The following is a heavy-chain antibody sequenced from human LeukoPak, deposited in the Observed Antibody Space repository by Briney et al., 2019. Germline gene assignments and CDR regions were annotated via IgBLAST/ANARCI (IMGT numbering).Heavy chain of an antibody. D-gene: IGHD3-22*01. J-gene: IGHJ5*02. CDR1: GGSISSHY. Sequence: SETLSLTCTVSGGSISSHYWSWIRQPPGKGLEWIGYIYYSGSTNYNPSLKSRVTISVDTSKNQFSLKLSSVTAADTAVYYCARGHYYDTRGDWFDPWGQGTLVTVSS. V-gene: IGHV4-59*11. CDR2: IYYSGST. CDR3: ARGHYYDTRGDWFDP.